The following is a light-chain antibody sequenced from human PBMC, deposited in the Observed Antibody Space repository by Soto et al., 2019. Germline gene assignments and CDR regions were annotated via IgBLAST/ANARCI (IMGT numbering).Light chain of an antibody. Sequence: QSVLTQPASVSGSPGQSITISCTGTSSDVGGYNHVSWYQQHPGKAPKLMIYEVSNRPSGVSNRFSGSKSGNTASLTISGLQAEHEADYYCSSYTSSSTPWVFGTGTKVTVL. CDR3: SSYTSSSTPWV. V-gene: IGLV2-14*01. CDR1: SSDVGGYNH. CDR2: EVS. J-gene: IGLJ1*01.